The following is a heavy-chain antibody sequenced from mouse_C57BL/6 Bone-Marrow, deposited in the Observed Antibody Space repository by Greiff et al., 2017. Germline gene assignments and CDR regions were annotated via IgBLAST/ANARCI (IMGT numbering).Heavy chain of an antibody. D-gene: IGHD1-1*01. CDR2: SYPGSGST. J-gene: IGHJ1*03. V-gene: IGHV1-55*01. CDR3: ASQEDTVYCYFDG. Sequence: QVQLQQPGAELVKPGASVKMSCKASGYTFTSYWITWVKQRPGQGLEWIGDSYPGSGSTNYNEKLKSKVTLTVEKSYSTAYMQLSSLTSEDSAFYYCASQEDTVYCYFDGWGTGTTVTVSS. CDR1: GYTFTSYW.